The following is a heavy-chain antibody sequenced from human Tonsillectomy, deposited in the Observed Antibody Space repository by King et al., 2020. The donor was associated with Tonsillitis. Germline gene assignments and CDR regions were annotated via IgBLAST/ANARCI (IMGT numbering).Heavy chain of an antibody. CDR1: GFTFSSYG. V-gene: IGHV3-33*01. D-gene: IGHD3-22*01. J-gene: IGHJ5*02. Sequence: VQLVESGGGVVQPGRSLRLSCAASGFTFSSYGMHWGRQAPGKGLEWVAVIWYDGSNKYYADSGKGRFTISRDNSKNTLYLQMNSLRAEDTAVYYCARVAGYYDSWFDPWGQGTLVTVSS. CDR2: IWYDGSNK. CDR3: ARVAGYYDSWFDP.